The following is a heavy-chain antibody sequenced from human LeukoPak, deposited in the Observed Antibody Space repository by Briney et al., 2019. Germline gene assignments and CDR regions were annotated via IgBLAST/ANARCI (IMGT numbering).Heavy chain of an antibody. J-gene: IGHJ4*02. V-gene: IGHV1-69*13. CDR1: GGTFSSYA. CDR2: IIPIFGTA. CDR3: ARVSPRVYCSSTSCYPVPPNY. D-gene: IGHD2-2*01. Sequence: GASVKVSCKASGGTFSSYAISWVRQAPGQGLEWMGGIIPIFGTANYAQKFQGRVAITADESTSTAYMELSSLRSEDTAVYYCARVSPRVYCSSTSCYPVPPNYWGQGTLVTVSS.